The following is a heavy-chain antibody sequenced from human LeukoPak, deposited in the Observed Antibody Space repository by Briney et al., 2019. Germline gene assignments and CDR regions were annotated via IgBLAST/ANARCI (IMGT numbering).Heavy chain of an antibody. Sequence: HPGGSLRLSCAASGFTFSSYGMHWVRQAPGKGLEWVALISYDGSNEYYADSVKGRFTISRDNSKNTLYMQMNSLRAEDSAVYYCARPALEWLLYDAFDIWGQGTMVTVSS. CDR2: ISYDGSNE. CDR3: ARPALEWLLYDAFDI. J-gene: IGHJ3*02. V-gene: IGHV3-30*19. CDR1: GFTFSSYG. D-gene: IGHD3-3*01.